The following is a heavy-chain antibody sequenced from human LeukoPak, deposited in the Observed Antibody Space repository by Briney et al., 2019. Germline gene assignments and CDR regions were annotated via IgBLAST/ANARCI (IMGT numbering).Heavy chain of an antibody. CDR2: SGSGGST. V-gene: IGHV3-23*01. Sequence: PGGSLRLSCAASGFTFSSYAMSWVRQAPGRGLEWVSASGSGGSTYYADSVKGRFTISRDTPKNTLYLQMNSLRAEDTAVYYCAKRSNGAFDIWGQGTMVTVSS. D-gene: IGHD2-8*01. J-gene: IGHJ3*02. CDR1: GFTFSSYA. CDR3: AKRSNGAFDI.